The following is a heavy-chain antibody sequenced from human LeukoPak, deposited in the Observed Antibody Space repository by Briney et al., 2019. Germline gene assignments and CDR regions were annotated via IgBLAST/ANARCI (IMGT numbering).Heavy chain of an antibody. V-gene: IGHV3-7*01. CDR2: IKQDGGEK. CDR3: ARRRHYDYVWGSYRYSYGEEYYFDY. D-gene: IGHD3-16*02. CDR1: GFTFSSYW. J-gene: IGHJ4*02. Sequence: PGGSLRLSCAASGFTFSSYWMTWVRQAPGKGLEWVANIKQDGGEKYYVDSVKGRFTISRDNAKNSLYLQMNSLRAEDTAVYYCARRRHYDYVWGSYRYSYGEEYYFDYWGQGTLVTVSS.